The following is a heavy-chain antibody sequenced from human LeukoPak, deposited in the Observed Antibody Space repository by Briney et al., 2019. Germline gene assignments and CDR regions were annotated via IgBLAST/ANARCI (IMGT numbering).Heavy chain of an antibody. V-gene: IGHV1-24*01. J-gene: IGHJ5*02. D-gene: IGHD6-13*01. CDR1: GYTLTELS. Sequence: ASVKVSCKVSGYTLTELSMHWVRQAPGKGLGWMGGFDPEDGETIYAQKFQGRVTMTEDTSTDTAYMELSSLRSEDTAVYYCATGIAAAGNDWFDPWGQGTLVTVSS. CDR2: FDPEDGET. CDR3: ATGIAAAGNDWFDP.